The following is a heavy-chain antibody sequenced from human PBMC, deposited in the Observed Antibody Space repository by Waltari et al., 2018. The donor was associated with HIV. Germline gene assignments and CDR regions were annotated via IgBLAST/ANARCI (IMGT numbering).Heavy chain of an antibody. CDR2: SHTSGST. D-gene: IGHD3-10*01. CDR3: ARDHYGSGSNNYYYYGMDV. J-gene: IGHJ6*02. Sequence: VQLQESGPGLVKPSETLSLTCTVSGCSISSYYWSWIRQPAGKGLEWMGRSHTSGSTNYNPPLKRRVTASVDTDTNQYSLKLSSVTAADTAVYYCARDHYGSGSNNYYYYGMDVWGQGTTVTVSS. CDR1: GCSISSYY. V-gene: IGHV4-4*07.